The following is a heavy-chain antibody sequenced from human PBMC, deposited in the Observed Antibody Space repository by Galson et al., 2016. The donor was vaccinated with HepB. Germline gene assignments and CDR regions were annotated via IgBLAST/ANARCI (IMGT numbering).Heavy chain of an antibody. CDR3: ARGATIAANFNWFDP. Sequence: SVKVSCKASGYTFTDYYMHWVRQAPGQGLEWMGWINPNSDGTNYAQKFQGRVTMTRDTSISTAYMELSRLTSDDTAIYYCARGATIAANFNWFDPWGQGTLVTVSS. CDR1: GYTFTDYY. CDR2: INPNSDGT. V-gene: IGHV1-2*02. J-gene: IGHJ5*02. D-gene: IGHD6-13*01.